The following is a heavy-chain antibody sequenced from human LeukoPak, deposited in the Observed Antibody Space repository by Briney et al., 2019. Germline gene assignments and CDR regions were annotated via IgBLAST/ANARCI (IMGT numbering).Heavy chain of an antibody. D-gene: IGHD1-26*01. CDR2: IDPSDSNS. CDR1: GYSFTSYW. CDR3: ARLHTWDFPATKVNWLDP. Sequence: GGSLKISCKGSGYSFTSYWIGWVRQMPGEGLEWMGRIDPSDSNSYYSPSFQGHVSFSVDKSTSTAFLQWSSLKASDTAMYYCARLHTWDFPATKVNWLDPWGQGTLVVVSS. J-gene: IGHJ5*02. V-gene: IGHV5-10-1*01.